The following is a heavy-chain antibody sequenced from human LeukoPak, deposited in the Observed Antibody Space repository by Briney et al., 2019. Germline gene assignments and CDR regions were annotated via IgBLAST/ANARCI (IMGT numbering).Heavy chain of an antibody. D-gene: IGHD4-17*01. CDR2: INGSGNSP. J-gene: IGHJ4*02. CDR3: AKDLLRKEYYFDY. CDR1: GFTFSSYA. Sequence: GGSLRLSCAASGFTFSSYAMSWVRQAPGKGLEWVSVINGSGNSPYYADSVKGRFTISRDNSKNTLYLQMYSLRAEDTAIYYCAKDLLRKEYYFDYWGQGTLVTVSS. V-gene: IGHV3-23*01.